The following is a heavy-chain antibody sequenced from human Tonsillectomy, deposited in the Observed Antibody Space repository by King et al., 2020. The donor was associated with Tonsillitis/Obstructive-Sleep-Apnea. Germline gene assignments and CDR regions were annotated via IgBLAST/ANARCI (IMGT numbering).Heavy chain of an antibody. CDR3: ATLFENSSSSDYFDS. CDR1: GYSFTSYW. CDR2: IYPGDSDT. D-gene: IGHD6-6*01. V-gene: IGHV5-51*01. J-gene: IGHJ4*02. Sequence: QLVQSRAEVKKPGESLKISCKGSGYSFTSYWIGWVRQMPGKGLEWMGIIYPGDSDTTYSPSFQGQVTISADKSISTAYLQWSSLKASDTAMYYCATLFENSSSSDYFDSWGQGTLVTVSS.